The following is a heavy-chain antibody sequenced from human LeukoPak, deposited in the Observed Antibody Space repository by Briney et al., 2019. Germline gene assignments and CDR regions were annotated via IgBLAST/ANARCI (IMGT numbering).Heavy chain of an antibody. V-gene: IGHV1-2*02. Sequence: ASVKVSCEASGYTFTSYGISWVRQAPGQGLEWMGWINPNSGGTNYAQKFQGRVTMTRDTSISTAYMELSRLRSDDTAVYYCARVSYYYDSSGYYYYFDYWGQGTPVTVSS. CDR2: INPNSGGT. CDR3: ARVSYYYDSSGYYYYFDY. J-gene: IGHJ4*02. D-gene: IGHD3-22*01. CDR1: GYTFTSYG.